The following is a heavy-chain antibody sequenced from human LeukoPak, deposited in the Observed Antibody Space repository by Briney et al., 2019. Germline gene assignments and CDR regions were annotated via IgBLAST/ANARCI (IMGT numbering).Heavy chain of an antibody. CDR1: GFTVSSNY. CDR2: IYSGGST. D-gene: IGHD3-22*01. V-gene: IGHV3-66*01. J-gene: IGHJ4*02. CDR3: ARDVLYYYDSSGYSQ. Sequence: PGGSLRLSCAASGFTVSSNYMSWVCQAPGKGLEWVSVIYSGGSTYYADSVKGRFTISRDNSKNTLYLQMNSLRAEDTAVYYCARDVLYYYDSSGYSQWGQGTLVTVSS.